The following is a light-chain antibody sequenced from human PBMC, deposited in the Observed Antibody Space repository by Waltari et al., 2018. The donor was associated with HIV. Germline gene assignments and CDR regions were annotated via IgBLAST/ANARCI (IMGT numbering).Light chain of an antibody. CDR2: RND. V-gene: IGLV1-47*01. CDR1: YSDIGSNY. Sequence: QSVLTQPPSASGTPGQKVTISCSGGYSDIGSNYVYWYQVVPGTTPKLLIYRNDQRPSGVPDRFSGSVSGSSASLAVSGLRSADEGDYYCSTWDDSLGTYSFGGGTKLTV. CDR3: STWDDSLGTYS. J-gene: IGLJ2*01.